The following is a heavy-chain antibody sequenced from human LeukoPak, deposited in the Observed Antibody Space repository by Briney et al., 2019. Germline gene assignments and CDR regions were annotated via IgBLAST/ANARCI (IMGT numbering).Heavy chain of an antibody. CDR3: ARIMTTVTPFDY. J-gene: IGHJ4*02. Sequence: GGSLRLSCAASGFTFSSYAMHWVRQAPGKGLEWVAVISYDGSNKYYADSVKGRFTISRDNSKNTLYLQTNSLRAEDTAVYYCARIMTTVTPFDYWGQGTLVTVSS. CDR1: GFTFSSYA. V-gene: IGHV3-30-3*01. D-gene: IGHD4-17*01. CDR2: ISYDGSNK.